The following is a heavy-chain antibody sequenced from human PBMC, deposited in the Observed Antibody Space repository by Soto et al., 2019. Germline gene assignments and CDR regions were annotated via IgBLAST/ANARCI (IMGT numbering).Heavy chain of an antibody. CDR1: GGSISSSSYY. CDR3: ARRGLIAGWFDP. J-gene: IGHJ5*02. V-gene: IGHV4-39*01. CDR2: IYYSGST. D-gene: IGHD2-8*01. Sequence: ESLKISCKGSGGSISSSSYYWGWIRQPPGKGLEWIGSIYYSGSTYYNPSLKSRVTISVDTSKNQFSLKLSSVTAADTAVYYCARRGLIAGWFDPWGQGTLVTVSS.